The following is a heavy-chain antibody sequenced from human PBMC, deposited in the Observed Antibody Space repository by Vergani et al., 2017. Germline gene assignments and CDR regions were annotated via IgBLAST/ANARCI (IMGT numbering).Heavy chain of an antibody. V-gene: IGHV3-23*01. CDR2: ISARYPST. Sequence: EVQLLQSGGGVIQPGGSVRLSRAASGFTFSACPMTWVRQAPGKGLEWVSAISARYPSTYYADSVKGRFTISRDNSKNMLYLQMNSLRAEDTAVYYCARLSYDTTPYLQGGYDCWGQGTLVSVSS. J-gene: IGHJ4*02. CDR1: GFTFSACP. D-gene: IGHD3-22*01. CDR3: ARLSYDTTPYLQGGYDC.